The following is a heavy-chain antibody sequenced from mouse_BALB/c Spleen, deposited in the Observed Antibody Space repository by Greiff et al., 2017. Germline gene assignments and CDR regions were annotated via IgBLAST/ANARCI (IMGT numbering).Heavy chain of an antibody. CDR1: GFTFSSFG. CDR3: ARNWDWYFDV. CDR2: ISSGSSTI. D-gene: IGHD4-1*01. Sequence: DVMLVESGGGLVQPGGSRKLSCAASGFTFSSFGMHWVRQAPEKGLEWVAYISSGSSTIYYADTVKGRFTISRDNHKNTLFLQMTSLRSEDTAMYYCARNWDWYFDVWGAGTTVTVSA. V-gene: IGHV5-17*02. J-gene: IGHJ1*01.